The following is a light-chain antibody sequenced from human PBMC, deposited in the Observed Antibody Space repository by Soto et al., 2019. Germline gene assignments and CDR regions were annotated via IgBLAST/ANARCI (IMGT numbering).Light chain of an antibody. J-gene: IGKJ2*01. V-gene: IGKV1-5*03. CDR1: QSISSW. CDR2: KAS. Sequence: DIQMTQSPSTLSASVGDRVTITCRASQSISSWLAWYQQKPGKAPKLLIYKASSLESGVPSRFSGSGSGTEFTLTISSLQPDDFATYYCEQYNSYPYTFGQGTKLEIK. CDR3: EQYNSYPYT.